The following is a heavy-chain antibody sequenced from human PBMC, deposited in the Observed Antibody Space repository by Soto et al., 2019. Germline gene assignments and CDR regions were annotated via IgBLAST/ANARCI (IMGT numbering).Heavy chain of an antibody. Sequence: EVQLVESGGGLVQPGGSLRVSCAASGFTFSSYSMNWVRQAPGKGLEWVSYISTGSSTIYYADSVKGRFTISRDNAMNSLYLQMNSLRAEDTAVYYCARDQPPDYYYYYMDVWGNGTTVTVSS. J-gene: IGHJ6*03. V-gene: IGHV3-48*01. CDR1: GFTFSSYS. CDR3: ARDQPPDYYYYYMDV. CDR2: ISTGSSTI.